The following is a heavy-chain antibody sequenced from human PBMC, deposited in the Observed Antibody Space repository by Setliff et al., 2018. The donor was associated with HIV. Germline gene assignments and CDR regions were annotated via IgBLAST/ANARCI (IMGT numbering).Heavy chain of an antibody. CDR3: ARHPRGSIAAAASSFDY. CDR2: INDSGSA. V-gene: IGHV4-59*11. CDR1: GGSISRHY. J-gene: IGHJ4*02. D-gene: IGHD6-13*01. Sequence: SETLSLTCTVSGGSISRHYWSWIRQSPGKGLEWIGYINDSGSAKYNPSLKSRVTISVETSKSQFSLKLNSVTAADSAIYYCARHPRGSIAAAASSFDYWGQGTLVTVSS.